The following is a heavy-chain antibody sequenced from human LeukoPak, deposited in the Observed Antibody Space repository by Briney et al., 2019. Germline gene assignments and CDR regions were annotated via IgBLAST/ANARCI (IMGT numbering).Heavy chain of an antibody. Sequence: GASVKVSCKASGYTFTSYGISWVRQAPGQGLEWMGWISAYNGNTNYAQKLQGRVTMTTDTSTSTAYMELRSLRSDDTAVYYCAGVKCSSTSCYYVLYYYYMDVWGKGTTVTVSS. D-gene: IGHD2-2*01. V-gene: IGHV1-18*01. CDR1: GYTFTSYG. J-gene: IGHJ6*03. CDR3: AGVKCSSTSCYYVLYYYYMDV. CDR2: ISAYNGNT.